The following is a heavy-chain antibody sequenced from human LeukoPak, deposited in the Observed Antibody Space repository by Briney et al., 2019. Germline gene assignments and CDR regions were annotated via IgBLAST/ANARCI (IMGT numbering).Heavy chain of an antibody. V-gene: IGHV4-59*08. Sequence: SETLSLTCTVSGGSIRSYYWSWIRQPPGKGLEWIGYIYYSGSTNYNPSLKSRVTISVDTSKNQFSLKLTSVTAADTAVYHCARHGYFDSSGYYPLDYWGQGTLVTVSP. CDR2: IYYSGST. CDR1: GGSIRSYY. J-gene: IGHJ4*02. CDR3: ARHGYFDSSGYYPLDY. D-gene: IGHD3-22*01.